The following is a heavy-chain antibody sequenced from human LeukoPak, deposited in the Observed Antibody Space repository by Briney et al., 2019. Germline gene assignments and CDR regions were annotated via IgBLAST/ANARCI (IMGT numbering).Heavy chain of an antibody. CDR2: INPNSGGT. V-gene: IGHV1-2*02. CDR3: ARDARIVGATNYFDY. J-gene: IGHJ4*02. CDR1: GYTFTGYY. Sequence: ASVNVSCKASGYTFTGYYMHWVRQAPGQGLEWMGWINPNSGGTNYAQKFQGRVTKTRDTSISTAYMELSRLRSDDTAVYYCARDARIVGATNYFDYWGQGTLVTVSS. D-gene: IGHD1-26*01.